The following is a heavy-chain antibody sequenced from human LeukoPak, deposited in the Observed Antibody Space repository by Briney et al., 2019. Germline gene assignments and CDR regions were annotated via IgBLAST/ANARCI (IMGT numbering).Heavy chain of an antibody. CDR2: MNPNSGNT. D-gene: IGHD3-10*01. J-gene: IGHJ4*02. V-gene: IGHV1-8*03. CDR3: PRGASRIFNM. Sequence: GASVKVSCMASGYTFTTYDFNWVRQPPGQGREWMGWMNPNSGNTGYALKFQGRVTITRHTSLSTAYMELSSLRSEDTAVYYCPRGASRIFNMGGQGSLVTVHS. CDR1: GYTFTTYD.